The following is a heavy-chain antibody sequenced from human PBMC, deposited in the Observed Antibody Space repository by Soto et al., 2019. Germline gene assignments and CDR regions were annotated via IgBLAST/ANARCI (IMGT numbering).Heavy chain of an antibody. CDR2: IYPGDSDT. Sequence: PGESLKISCKGSGYSFTSYWIGWVRQMPGKGLEWMGIIYPGDSDTRYSPSFQGQVTISADKSISTAYLQWSSLKASDTAMYYCARHRAPYYYDSSGYYYDYWGQGTLVTVS. V-gene: IGHV5-51*01. CDR1: GYSFTSYW. J-gene: IGHJ4*02. D-gene: IGHD3-22*01. CDR3: ARHRAPYYYDSSGYYYDY.